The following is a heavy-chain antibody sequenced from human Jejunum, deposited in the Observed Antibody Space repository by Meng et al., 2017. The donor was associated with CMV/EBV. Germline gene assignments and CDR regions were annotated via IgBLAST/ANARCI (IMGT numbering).Heavy chain of an antibody. CDR1: TFNDYA. J-gene: IGHJ4*02. V-gene: IGHV3-9*01. CDR3: AKDMSRGVTGTTTLDY. CDR2: ISWNSGSI. Sequence: TFNDYAMHWVRQVPGKGLEWVSGISWNSGSIRYAGSVKGRFTVSRDNAKNSLYLQMNSLRPEDTALYYCAKDMSRGVTGTTTLDYWGQGTLVTVSS. D-gene: IGHD1-7*01.